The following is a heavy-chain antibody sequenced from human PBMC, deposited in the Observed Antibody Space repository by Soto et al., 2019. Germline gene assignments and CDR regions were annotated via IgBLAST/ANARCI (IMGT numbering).Heavy chain of an antibody. Sequence: SLRLSCAASGFTFDDYAMHWVRQAPGKGLEWVSGITQNSGNIAYADSVKGRFTISRDNAKNSLYLQMNSLRAEDTALYYCATDPSGYIYGCDSWGRGTLVSVSS. CDR1: GFTFDDYA. CDR2: ITQNSGNI. J-gene: IGHJ5*01. V-gene: IGHV3-9*01. CDR3: ATDPSGYIYGCDS. D-gene: IGHD5-18*01.